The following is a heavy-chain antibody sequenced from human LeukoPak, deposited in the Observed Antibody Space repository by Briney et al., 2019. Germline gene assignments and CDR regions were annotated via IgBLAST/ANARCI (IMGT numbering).Heavy chain of an antibody. Sequence: SVKVSCKASGGTFSSYAISWVRQAPGQGLEWMGGIIPIFGTANYAQKFQGRVTITADKSTSTAYMELSSLRSEDTAVYYCAKVRWGSDNALDSWGQGTLVTGSS. J-gene: IGHJ4*02. D-gene: IGHD3-16*01. CDR2: IIPIFGTA. CDR3: AKVRWGSDNALDS. CDR1: GGTFSSYA. V-gene: IGHV1-69*06.